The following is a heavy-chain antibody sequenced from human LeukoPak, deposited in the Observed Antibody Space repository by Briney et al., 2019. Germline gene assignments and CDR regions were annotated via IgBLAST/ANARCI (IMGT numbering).Heavy chain of an antibody. CDR2: TYYRSKWYN. CDR3: ARGKWELLSHYWCFDL. J-gene: IGHJ2*01. CDR1: GDSVSSNSAA. Sequence: SQTLSLTCAISGDSVSSNSAAWNWIRQSPSRGLEWLGRTYYRSKWYNDYAVSVKSRIPINPDTSKNQFSLQLNSVPPEDTAVYYCARGKWELLSHYWCFDLWGRGTLVTVSS. V-gene: IGHV6-1*01. D-gene: IGHD1-26*01.